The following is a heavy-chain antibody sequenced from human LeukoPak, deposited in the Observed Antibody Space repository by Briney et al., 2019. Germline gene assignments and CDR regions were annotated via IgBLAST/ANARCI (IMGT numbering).Heavy chain of an antibody. CDR3: ARGFSGSYPNRVY. Sequence: SGGSLRLSCAASGFTFSSHSMNWVRQAPGKGLEWVSSISSSSSDIFYADSVKGRFTISRDNAKNSLYLQMNSLRAEDTAVYYCARGFSGSYPNRVYWGQGTLVTVSS. V-gene: IGHV3-21*01. J-gene: IGHJ4*02. CDR1: GFTFSSHS. D-gene: IGHD1-26*01. CDR2: ISSSSSDI.